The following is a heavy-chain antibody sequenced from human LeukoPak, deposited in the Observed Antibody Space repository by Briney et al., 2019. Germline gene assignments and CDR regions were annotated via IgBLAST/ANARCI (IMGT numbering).Heavy chain of an antibody. D-gene: IGHD3-10*01. V-gene: IGHV3-23*01. CDR2: ISGSGGST. CDR3: AKGGSPFGGAFDY. J-gene: IGHJ4*02. CDR1: GFTFSSSA. Sequence: GGSLRLSCAASGFTFSSSAMGWVRQAPGKGLEWVSAISGSGGSTYYADSVKGRFTISRDNSKNTLYLQMNSLRAEDTAVYYCAKGGSPFGGAFDYWGQGTLVTVSS.